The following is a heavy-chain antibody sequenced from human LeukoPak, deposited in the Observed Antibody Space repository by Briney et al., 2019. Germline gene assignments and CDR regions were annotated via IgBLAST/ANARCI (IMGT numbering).Heavy chain of an antibody. CDR2: IIPIFGTA. D-gene: IGHD4-11*01. Sequence: GASVKVSCKASGGTFSSYAISWVRQAPGQGLEWMGGIIPIFGTANYAQKFQGRVTITTDESTSTAYMELSSLRSEDTAVYYCARGSLAKDYSIGFDNWFDPWGQGTLVTVSS. V-gene: IGHV1-69*05. CDR1: GGTFSSYA. CDR3: ARGSLAKDYSIGFDNWFDP. J-gene: IGHJ5*02.